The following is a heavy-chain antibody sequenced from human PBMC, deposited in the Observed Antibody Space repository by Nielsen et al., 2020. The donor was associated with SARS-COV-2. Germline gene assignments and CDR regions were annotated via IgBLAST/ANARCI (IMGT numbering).Heavy chain of an antibody. V-gene: IGHV3-7*01. D-gene: IGHD1-26*01. CDR2: IKQDGSEK. Sequence: GGSLRLSCAASGFTFSSYWMSWVRQAPGKGLEWVANIKQDGSEKYYVDSVKGRFTISRDNSKNTLYLQMNSLRAEDTAVYYCARVDSGSYWGYFDYWGQGTLVTVSS. J-gene: IGHJ4*02. CDR1: GFTFSSYW. CDR3: ARVDSGSYWGYFDY.